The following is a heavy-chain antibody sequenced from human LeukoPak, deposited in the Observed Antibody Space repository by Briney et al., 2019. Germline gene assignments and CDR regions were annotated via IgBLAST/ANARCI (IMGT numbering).Heavy chain of an antibody. D-gene: IGHD4-23*01. CDR3: AKTTVATPALDS. J-gene: IGHJ4*02. CDR2: ISYDGSNK. Sequence: GGSLRLSCAASGFTFSSFALHWVRQAPGKGLEWVVVISYDGSNKYYADSVKGRFTTSRDNSMSTLYLQMNNLRVDDTAVYYCAKTTVATPALDSWGQGTLVTVSS. CDR1: GFTFSSFA. V-gene: IGHV3-30-3*02.